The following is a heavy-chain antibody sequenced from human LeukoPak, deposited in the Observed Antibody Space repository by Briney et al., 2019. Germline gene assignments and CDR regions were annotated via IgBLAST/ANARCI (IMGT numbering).Heavy chain of an antibody. V-gene: IGHV1-69*04. CDR3: ARSYYDSSGYYYFDS. Sequence: SVKVSCKASGGTFSSYAISWVRQAPGQGLEWMGRIIPILGIPNCAPKLQHRVTITADKSTSTAYMDLSSLRSEDTAVYYCARSYYDSSGYYYFDSWGQGTLVTVSS. CDR2: IIPILGIP. CDR1: GGTFSSYA. J-gene: IGHJ4*02. D-gene: IGHD3-22*01.